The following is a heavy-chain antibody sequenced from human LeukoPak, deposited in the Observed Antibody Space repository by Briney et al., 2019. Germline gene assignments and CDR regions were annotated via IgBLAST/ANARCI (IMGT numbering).Heavy chain of an antibody. CDR3: ATGHSSGWFDY. CDR2: MYNSEIT. D-gene: IGHD6-19*01. Sequence: PSETLSLTCTVSRGSVSSAYWSWIRQPPGKRLEWIGYMYNSEITNYNPSLKSRVTMSLDMSKNQFPLDLTSVSEADTAVYYCATGHSSGWFDYWGQGSLVIVSS. V-gene: IGHV4-59*02. J-gene: IGHJ4*02. CDR1: RGSVSSAY.